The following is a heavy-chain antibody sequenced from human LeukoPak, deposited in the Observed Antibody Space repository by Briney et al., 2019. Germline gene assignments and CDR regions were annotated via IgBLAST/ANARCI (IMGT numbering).Heavy chain of an antibody. V-gene: IGHV4-4*02. CDR1: GGSISSSNW. J-gene: IGHJ3*02. D-gene: IGHD2-15*01. CDR3: AGADIVVVVAATGDAFDI. CDR2: IYHSGST. Sequence: SGTLSLTCAVSGGSISSSNWWSWVRQPPGKGLEWIGEIYHSGSTNYNPSLKSRVTISVDKSKNQFSLKLSSVTAADTAVYYCAGADIVVVVAATGDAFDIWGQGTMVTVSS.